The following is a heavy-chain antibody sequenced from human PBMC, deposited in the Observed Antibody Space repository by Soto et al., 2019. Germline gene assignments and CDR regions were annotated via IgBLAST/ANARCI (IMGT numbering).Heavy chain of an antibody. Sequence: EVQLLESGGGLVQPGGSLRLSCAASGFTFSSYAMSWVRQAPGKGLEWVSAISGSGGSTYYADSVKGRFTISRDNSKNTLSLQMNSLRAEDTAVYYCESLWGVVITPDHWGQGTLVTVSS. CDR3: ESLWGVVITPDH. J-gene: IGHJ5*02. CDR1: GFTFSSYA. D-gene: IGHD3-3*01. CDR2: ISGSGGST. V-gene: IGHV3-23*01.